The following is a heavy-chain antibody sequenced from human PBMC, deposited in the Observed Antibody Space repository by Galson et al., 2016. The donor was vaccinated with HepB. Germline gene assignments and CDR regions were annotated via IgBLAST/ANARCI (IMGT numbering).Heavy chain of an antibody. CDR1: GGSISSTSYH. CDR2: IYYSGTT. J-gene: IGHJ4*02. CDR3: ASGRFMVPQVDY. V-gene: IGHV4-39*01. D-gene: IGHD3-16*01. Sequence: SETLSLTCTVSGGSISSTSYHWGWIRRPPGKGLEWVGSIYYSGTTYYNPSLTSRLTISVDPSKNQFSLKLSSVTAADTAMYYCASGRFMVPQVDYWGQGTLVTVSS.